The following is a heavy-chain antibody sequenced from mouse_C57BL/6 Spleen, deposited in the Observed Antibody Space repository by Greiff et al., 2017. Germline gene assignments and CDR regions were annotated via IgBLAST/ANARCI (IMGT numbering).Heavy chain of an antibody. Sequence: VQLQQSGPELVKPGASVKISCKASGYSFTGYYMHWVKQSSEKSLEWIGEINPSTGGTSYNQKFKGKATLTVDKSSSTAYMQLKSLTSEDSAVYYCARYDYDVDYWGQGTTLTVSS. CDR2: INPSTGGT. CDR1: GYSFTGYY. D-gene: IGHD2-4*01. J-gene: IGHJ2*01. CDR3: ARYDYDVDY. V-gene: IGHV1-43*01.